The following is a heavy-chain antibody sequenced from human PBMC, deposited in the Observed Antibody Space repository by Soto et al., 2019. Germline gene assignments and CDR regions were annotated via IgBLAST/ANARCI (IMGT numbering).Heavy chain of an antibody. CDR1: GGTFSSYA. J-gene: IGHJ6*02. Sequence: QVQLVQSGAEVKKPGSSVKVSCKASGGTFSSYAISWVRQAPGQGLGWLGGIIPIFGTANYAQKFQGRVTITADESAGTAYMGVSSLRSEDTAVYYCGGGDIVVVPAAIGSYYYYGMDVWGQGTTVTVSS. V-gene: IGHV1-69*01. D-gene: IGHD2-2*02. CDR2: IIPIFGTA. CDR3: GGGDIVVVPAAIGSYYYYGMDV.